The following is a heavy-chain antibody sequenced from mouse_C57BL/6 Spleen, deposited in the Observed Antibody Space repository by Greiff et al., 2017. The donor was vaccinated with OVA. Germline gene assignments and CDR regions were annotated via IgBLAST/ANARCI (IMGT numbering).Heavy chain of an antibody. CDR1: GYTFTSYW. Sequence: QVQLQQPGAELVMPGASVKLSCKASGYTFTSYWMHWVKQRPGQGLEWIGEIDPSDSYTNYNQKFKGKSTLTVDKSSSTAYMQLSSLTSEDSAVYYCARGGYPPYFDVWGTGTTVTVSS. V-gene: IGHV1-69*01. CDR2: IDPSDSYT. D-gene: IGHD2-2*01. CDR3: ARGGYPPYFDV. J-gene: IGHJ1*03.